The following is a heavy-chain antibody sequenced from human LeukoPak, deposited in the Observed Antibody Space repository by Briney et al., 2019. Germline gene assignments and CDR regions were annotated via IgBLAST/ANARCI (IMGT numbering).Heavy chain of an antibody. Sequence: SETLSLTCTVSGYSISSGYCWGWIRQPPGKGLEWIGSIYHSGSTYYNPSLKSRVTISVDTSKNQFSLKLSSVTAADTAVYYCAVGFILTGYPYYFDYWGQGTLVTVSS. CDR1: GYSISSGYC. D-gene: IGHD3-9*01. J-gene: IGHJ4*02. V-gene: IGHV4-38-2*02. CDR3: AVGFILTGYPYYFDY. CDR2: IYHSGST.